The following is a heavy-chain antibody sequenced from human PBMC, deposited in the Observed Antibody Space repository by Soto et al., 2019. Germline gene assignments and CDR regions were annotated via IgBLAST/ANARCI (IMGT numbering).Heavy chain of an antibody. D-gene: IGHD6-19*01. CDR1: GFTLSSNA. J-gene: IGHJ6*04. V-gene: IGHV3-23*01. CDR2: FSGTGGTT. CDR3: AKVIAVAGTGYYYHGMDV. Sequence: GGSLRLSCAASGFTLSSNAINWVRQAPGKGLEWVSAFSGTGGTTVYADSVKGRFTIYRDSSKNTLYLEMNNLRAEDTAVYYCAKVIAVAGTGYYYHGMDVWGEGTTVTVCS.